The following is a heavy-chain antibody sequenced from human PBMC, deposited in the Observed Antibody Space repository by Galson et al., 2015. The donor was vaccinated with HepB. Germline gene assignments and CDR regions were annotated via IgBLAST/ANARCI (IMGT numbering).Heavy chain of an antibody. CDR2: IYYSGTT. Sequence: LSLTCTVSGYSISSYYWSWIRQPPGKGLEWIGYIYYSGTTYYNPSLKSRVTISVDTSKKQFSLKLSSVTAADTAVYYCARIYVEEQLVRIDYWGQGMLVTVSS. J-gene: IGHJ4*02. V-gene: IGHV4-59*12. CDR1: GYSISSYY. D-gene: IGHD6-13*01. CDR3: ARIYVEEQLVRIDY.